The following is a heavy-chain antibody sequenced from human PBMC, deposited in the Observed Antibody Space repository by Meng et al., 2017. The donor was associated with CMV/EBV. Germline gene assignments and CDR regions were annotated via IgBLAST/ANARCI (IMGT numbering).Heavy chain of an antibody. CDR1: GYSFTSYW. D-gene: IGHD3-10*01. Sequence: GESLKISCKGSGYSFTSYWIGWVRQMPGKGLEGMGIIYPGDSDTRYSPSFQGQVTISADKSISTAYLQGSSLKASDTAMYYCARSTGIWFGELLLDYWGQGTLVTVSS. J-gene: IGHJ4*02. V-gene: IGHV5-51*01. CDR2: IYPGDSDT. CDR3: ARSTGIWFGELLLDY.